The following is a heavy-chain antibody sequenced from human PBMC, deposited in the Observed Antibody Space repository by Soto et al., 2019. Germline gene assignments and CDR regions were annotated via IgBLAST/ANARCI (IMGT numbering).Heavy chain of an antibody. V-gene: IGHV4-59*01. J-gene: IGHJ5*02. Sequence: SETLSLTCTVSGGSISSYYWSWIRHPGKGLEWIGYIYYSGSTNYNPSLKSRVTISVDTSKNQFSLKLSSVTAADTAVYYCARAGVAAAGLNWFDPWGQGTLVTVSS. CDR1: GGSISSYY. D-gene: IGHD6-13*01. CDR3: ARAGVAAAGLNWFDP. CDR2: IYYSGST.